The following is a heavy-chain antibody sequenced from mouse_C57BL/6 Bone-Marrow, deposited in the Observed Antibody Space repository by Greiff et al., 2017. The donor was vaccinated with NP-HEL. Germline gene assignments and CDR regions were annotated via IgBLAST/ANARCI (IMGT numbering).Heavy chain of an antibody. D-gene: IGHD3-2*02. CDR1: GYTFTSYW. CDR2: IDPSDSYT. CDR3: ATAQAPFAY. V-gene: IGHV1-69*01. J-gene: IGHJ3*01. Sequence: VQLQQPGAELVMPGASVKLSCKASGYTFTSYWMHWVKQRPGQGLEWIGEIDPSDSYTNFNQKFKGKSTLTVDKSSSTAYMQLSSLTSEDSAVYYCATAQAPFAYWGQGTLVTVSA.